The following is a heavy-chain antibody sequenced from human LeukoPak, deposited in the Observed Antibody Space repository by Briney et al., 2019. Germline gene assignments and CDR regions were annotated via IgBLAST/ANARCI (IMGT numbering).Heavy chain of an antibody. Sequence: GGSLRLSCAASGFTFSSYAMSWVRQAPGKGLEWVSYISKSGTSTKYADSVKGRFSISRDNAKQSLYLQLTSLTAEDTAVYYCAREKQKYSSGWYCLDYWGQGTLVTVSS. V-gene: IGHV3-48*01. CDR3: AREKQKYSSGWYCLDY. CDR1: GFTFSSYA. D-gene: IGHD6-19*01. J-gene: IGHJ4*02. CDR2: ISKSGTST.